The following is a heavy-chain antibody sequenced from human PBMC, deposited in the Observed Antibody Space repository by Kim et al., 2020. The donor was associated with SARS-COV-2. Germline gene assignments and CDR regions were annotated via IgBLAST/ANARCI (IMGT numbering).Heavy chain of an antibody. CDR3: VRLITGSSSWPFDC. CDR1: GFNFTIYA. J-gene: IGHJ4*02. V-gene: IGHV3-23*03. D-gene: IGHD6-13*01. CDR2: IFGGDNSI. Sequence: GGSLRLSCAASGFNFTIYAMSWVRQAPGEGLEWVSVIFGGDNSIYYADSVKGRFTISRDNSKNTLYLQMNTLRGEDTAVYYCVRLITGSSSWPFDCWGQGTLVTVSS.